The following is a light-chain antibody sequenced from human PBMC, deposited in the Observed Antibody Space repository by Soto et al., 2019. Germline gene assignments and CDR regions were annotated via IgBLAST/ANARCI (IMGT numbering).Light chain of an antibody. CDR2: GAS. CDR1: QNINSQ. J-gene: IGKJ1*01. Sequence: IQMTQSPPSLSASVGDSVTITCRASQNINSQLNWYQQKPGRAPLLLIYGASTLQSGVPSRFSGRGSGTDFSLTISSLQHEDFATYYCQHYNSYSEAFGQGTKVDIK. V-gene: IGKV1-39*01. CDR3: QHYNSYSEA.